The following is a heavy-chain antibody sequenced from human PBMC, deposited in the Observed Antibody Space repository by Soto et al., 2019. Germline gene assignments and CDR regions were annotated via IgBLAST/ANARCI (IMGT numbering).Heavy chain of an antibody. V-gene: IGHV3-73*01. CDR3: TSSDFWSGYYTGSHYGMDV. J-gene: IGHJ6*02. CDR1: GFTFSGSA. Sequence: GGALRLSGAASGFTFSGSAMGWVRQASGKGVEWVGRSRRKANSYGTAYAGSGKGRFTISRDASKNTAYLQMKSLKTEDTAVYYCTSSDFWSGYYTGSHYGMDVWGQGTTVTVSS. D-gene: IGHD3-3*01. CDR2: SRRKANSYGT.